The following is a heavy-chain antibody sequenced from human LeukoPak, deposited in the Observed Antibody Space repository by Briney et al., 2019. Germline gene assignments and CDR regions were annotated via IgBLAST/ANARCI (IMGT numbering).Heavy chain of an antibody. V-gene: IGHV1-46*01. Sequence: ASVKVSCKASGYTFTSYYMHWVRQAPGQGLEWMGIINPSGGSTSYAQKFQGRVTMTRDTSTSTVYMELSSLRSEDTAVYCCARQRRDGYNPALYYFDYWGQGTLVTVSS. CDR1: GYTFTSYY. CDR3: ARQRRDGYNPALYYFDY. CDR2: INPSGGST. D-gene: IGHD5-24*01. J-gene: IGHJ4*02.